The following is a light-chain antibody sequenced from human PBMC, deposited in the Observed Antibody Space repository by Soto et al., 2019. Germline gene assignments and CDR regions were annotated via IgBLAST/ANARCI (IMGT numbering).Light chain of an antibody. CDR2: DVT. Sequence: QSALTQPASVSGSLGQSITISCTGTSSDVGGSNYVSWYQQFPGKAPKLMISDVTNRPSGVSNRFSGSKSGNTTSLTISGLQAEDEADYYCSSYTSSNSNVFGTGTKLTVL. V-gene: IGLV2-14*01. J-gene: IGLJ1*01. CDR3: SSYTSSNSNV. CDR1: SSDVGGSNY.